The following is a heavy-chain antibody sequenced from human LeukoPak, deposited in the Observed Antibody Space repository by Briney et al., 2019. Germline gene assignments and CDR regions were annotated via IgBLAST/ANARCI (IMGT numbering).Heavy chain of an antibody. CDR2: VYYTGST. J-gene: IGHJ4*02. V-gene: IGHV4-39*01. CDR3: ARHGGYSSSSLAY. D-gene: IGHD6-6*01. CDR1: GGSISSSSYY. Sequence: SETQSLTCTVSGGSISSSSYYWGWIRQPPGKGLEWIGSVYYTGSTYYNPSLKSRVTISVDTSKNQFSLKLSSVSAADTAVYYCARHGGYSSSSLAYWGQGTLVTVS.